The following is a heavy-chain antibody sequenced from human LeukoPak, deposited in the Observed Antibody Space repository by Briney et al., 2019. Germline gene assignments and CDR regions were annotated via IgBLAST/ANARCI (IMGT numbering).Heavy chain of an antibody. CDR2: ISYDGSNK. V-gene: IGHV3-30*19. J-gene: IGHJ4*02. CDR1: GFTFSRYG. Sequence: QPGGSLRLSCAASGFTFSRYGMHWVRQAPGKGLEWVAVISYDGSNKYYADSVKGRFTISRDNSKNTLYLQMNSLRAEDTAVYYCARGDGGLYYFDYWGQGTLVTVSS. CDR3: ARGDGGLYYFDY. D-gene: IGHD2-8*02.